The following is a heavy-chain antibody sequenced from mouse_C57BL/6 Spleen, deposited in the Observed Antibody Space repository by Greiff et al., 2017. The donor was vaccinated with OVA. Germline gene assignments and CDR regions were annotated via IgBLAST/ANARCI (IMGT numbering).Heavy chain of an antibody. CDR3: ATPFYGYDYAMDY. J-gene: IGHJ4*01. Sequence: EVQLQESGPELVKPGASVKMSCKASGYTFTDYNMHWVKQSHGKSLEWIGYINPNNGGTSYNQKFKGKATLTVNKSSSTAYMELRSLTSEDSAVYYCATPFYGYDYAMDYWGQGTSFTVSS. D-gene: IGHD2-9*01. CDR1: GYTFTDYN. V-gene: IGHV1-22*01. CDR2: INPNNGGT.